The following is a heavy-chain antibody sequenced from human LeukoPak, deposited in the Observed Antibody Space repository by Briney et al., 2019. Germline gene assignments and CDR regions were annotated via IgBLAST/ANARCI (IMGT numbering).Heavy chain of an antibody. CDR3: AKRSYYDSSGPSPLDAFDI. Sequence: GGSLRLSCAASGFTFSSYGMHWVRQAPGKGLEWVAVISYDGSNKYYADSVKGRFTISRDNSKNTLYLQMNSLRAEDTAVYYCAKRSYYDSSGPSPLDAFDIWGQGTMVTASS. D-gene: IGHD3-22*01. CDR1: GFTFSSYG. J-gene: IGHJ3*02. V-gene: IGHV3-30*18. CDR2: ISYDGSNK.